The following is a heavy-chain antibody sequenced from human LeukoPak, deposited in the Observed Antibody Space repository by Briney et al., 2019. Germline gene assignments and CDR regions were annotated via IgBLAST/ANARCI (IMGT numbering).Heavy chain of an antibody. CDR1: GFTFSDYY. CDR2: ISSSGSTI. CDR3: ARDETMNYYDMDV. J-gene: IGHJ6*03. V-gene: IGHV3-11*01. Sequence: GSLRLSCAASGFTFSDYYMSWIRQAPGKGLEWVSYISSSGSTIYYADSVKGRFTISRDNAKNSLYLQMNSLRAEDTAVYYCARDETMNYYDMDVWGKGTTVTVSS. D-gene: IGHD3-22*01.